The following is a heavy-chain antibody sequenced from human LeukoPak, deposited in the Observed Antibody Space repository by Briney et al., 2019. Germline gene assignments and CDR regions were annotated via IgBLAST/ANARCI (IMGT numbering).Heavy chain of an antibody. CDR2: IKQDGSEK. V-gene: IGHV3-7*01. Sequence: GGSLRLSCTASGFTFGDYAMSWVRQAPGKGLEWVANIKQDGSEKHYVDSVKGRFTISRDNAKNSLYLQMNSLRAEDTAVYYCARDRYFQYWGQGTLLTVSS. CDR3: ARDRYFQY. J-gene: IGHJ1*01. CDR1: GFTFGDYA. D-gene: IGHD1-14*01.